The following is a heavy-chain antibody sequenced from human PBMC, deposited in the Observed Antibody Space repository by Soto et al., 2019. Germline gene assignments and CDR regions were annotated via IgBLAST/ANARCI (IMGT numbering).Heavy chain of an antibody. CDR3: AGHSLTHPKNNWFDP. Sequence: PSETLSLTCTVSGDSIISRAFYWGCVRQPPGKGLEWIGSIFYRGSSYYNPSLRSRVTMSVDTSKNQYSLRLRSVTAADTALYFCAGHSLTHPKNNWFDPWGQGIMVTVSS. CDR2: IFYRGSS. CDR1: GDSIISRAFY. V-gene: IGHV4-39*01. J-gene: IGHJ5*02.